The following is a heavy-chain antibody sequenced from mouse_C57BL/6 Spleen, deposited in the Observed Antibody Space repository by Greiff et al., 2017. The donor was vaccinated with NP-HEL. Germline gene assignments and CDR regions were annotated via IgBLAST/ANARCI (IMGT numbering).Heavy chain of an antibody. CDR2: IDPSDSYT. J-gene: IGHJ3*01. CDR3: AILSDWFAY. CDR1: GYTFTSYW. Sequence: VQLQQPGAELVMPGASVKLSCKASGYTFTSYWMHWVKQRPGQGLEWIGEIDPSDSYTNYNQKFKGKSTLTVDKSSSTAYMQLSSLTSEDSAVYYCAILSDWFAYWGQGTLVTVSA. D-gene: IGHD3-1*01. V-gene: IGHV1-69*01.